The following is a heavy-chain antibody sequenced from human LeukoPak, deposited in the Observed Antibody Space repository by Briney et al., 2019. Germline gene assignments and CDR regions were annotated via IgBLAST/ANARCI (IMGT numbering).Heavy chain of an antibody. CDR2: IYYSGST. Sequence: SKTLSLTCTVSGGSISSYYWSWIRQPPGKGLEWIGYIYYSGSTNYNPSLKSRVTISVDTSKNQFSLKLSSVTAADTAVYYCARDRCSSTSCHTNWFDPWGQGTLVTVSS. J-gene: IGHJ5*02. D-gene: IGHD2-2*02. V-gene: IGHV4-59*01. CDR3: ARDRCSSTSCHTNWFDP. CDR1: GGSISSYY.